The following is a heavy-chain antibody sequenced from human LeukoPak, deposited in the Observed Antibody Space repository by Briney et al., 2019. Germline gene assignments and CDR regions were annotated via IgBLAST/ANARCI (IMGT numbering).Heavy chain of an antibody. CDR1: GGSISSYY. Sequence: PSETLSLTCTVSGGSISSYYWSWIRQPPGKGLEWIGYIYYSGSTNYNPSLKSRVTISVDTSKNQFSLKLSSVTAADTAVYYCARNRNYWSGYYTDYYYMDVWGKGTTVTVSS. CDR3: ARNRNYWSGYYTDYYYMDV. CDR2: IYYSGST. D-gene: IGHD3-3*01. J-gene: IGHJ6*03. V-gene: IGHV4-59*01.